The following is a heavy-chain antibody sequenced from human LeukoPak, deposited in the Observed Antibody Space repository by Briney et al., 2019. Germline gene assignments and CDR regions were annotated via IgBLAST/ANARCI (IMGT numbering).Heavy chain of an antibody. J-gene: IGHJ4*02. D-gene: IGHD6-19*01. CDR3: ARGTLYRGWSYYLDF. Sequence: SGTLSLTCAVSGGSVSSSNWWCWGRQTPGKGLEWIGEIYHSGSTNYNPSLKSRVTISVDMSKNHFSLGLRSVTAADTAMYYCARGTLYRGWSYYLDFWGQGSQVTVSS. CDR1: GGSVSSSNW. CDR2: IYHSGST. V-gene: IGHV4-4*02.